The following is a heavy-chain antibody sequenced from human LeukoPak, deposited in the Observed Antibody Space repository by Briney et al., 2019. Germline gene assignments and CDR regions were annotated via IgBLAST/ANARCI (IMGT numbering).Heavy chain of an antibody. D-gene: IGHD1-26*01. J-gene: IGHJ4*02. CDR1: GFAFSSYS. Sequence: PGGSLRLSCAASGFAFSSYSMNWVRQAPGKGLEWVAHINQDGSEIYYVDSLKGRFTISRDNAKNSLYLQMNSLRAEDTAVYYCARDKIVGATHLDYWGQGTPVTVSS. V-gene: IGHV3-7*01. CDR3: ARDKIVGATHLDY. CDR2: INQDGSEI.